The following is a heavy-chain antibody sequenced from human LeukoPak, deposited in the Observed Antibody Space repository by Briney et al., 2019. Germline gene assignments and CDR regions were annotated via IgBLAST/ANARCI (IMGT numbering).Heavy chain of an antibody. CDR2: LCIAGDT. CDR3: ARQKQTPGNFDY. V-gene: IGHV3-13*01. CDR1: GFTVSSYA. Sequence: GGALRLSCAASGFTVSSYAMHCVRQPLGKGLEWVSALCIAGDTFYPGSGKGRFTISRENAKNSLYLQMTGLRAEDTAMYYCARQKQTPGNFDYWGHGTLVTVSS. J-gene: IGHJ4*01. D-gene: IGHD4-23*01.